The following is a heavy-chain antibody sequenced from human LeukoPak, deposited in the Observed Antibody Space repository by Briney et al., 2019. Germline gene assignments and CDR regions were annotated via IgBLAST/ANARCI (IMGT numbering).Heavy chain of an antibody. CDR3: GGSSWQYYFDY. Sequence: PSETLSLTCAVSGGSISSYYWSWIRQPPGKGLEWIGYIYYSGSTNYNPSLKSRVTISVDTSKNQFSLKLSSVTAADTAVYYCGGSSWQYYFDYWGQGTLVTVSS. CDR2: IYYSGST. J-gene: IGHJ4*02. D-gene: IGHD6-13*01. CDR1: GGSISSYY. V-gene: IGHV4-59*12.